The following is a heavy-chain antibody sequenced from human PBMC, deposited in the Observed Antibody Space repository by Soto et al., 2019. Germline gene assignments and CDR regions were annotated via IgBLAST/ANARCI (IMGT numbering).Heavy chain of an antibody. Sequence: EVQLLESGGGSLHPGGSLRLSCAASGFTFSYYAMTWVRQAPGKGLEWVSSISDSDGTTYYADSVKGRFTISRDNSKNALYLQMNSLRVEDTAVYYCATTTVTRVYYYYGMDIWGQGTTVTASS. CDR2: ISDSDGTT. V-gene: IGHV3-23*01. CDR1: GFTFSYYA. J-gene: IGHJ6*02. CDR3: ATTTVTRVYYYYGMDI. D-gene: IGHD4-17*01.